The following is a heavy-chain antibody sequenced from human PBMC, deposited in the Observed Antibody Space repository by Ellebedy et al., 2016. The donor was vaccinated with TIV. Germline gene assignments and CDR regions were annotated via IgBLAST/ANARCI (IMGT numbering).Heavy chain of an antibody. V-gene: IGHV6-1*01. D-gene: IGHD6-6*01. CDR2: TYYRSKWYN. J-gene: IGHJ4*02. CDR1: GDSVSSNSAA. CDR3: ARDGVAARYFDY. Sequence: SETLSLXCAISGDSVSSNSAAWNWIRRSPSRGLEWLGRTYYRSKWYNDYAVSVKSRITINPDTSKNQFSLQLNSVTPEDTAVYYCARDGVAARYFDYWGQGTLVTVSS.